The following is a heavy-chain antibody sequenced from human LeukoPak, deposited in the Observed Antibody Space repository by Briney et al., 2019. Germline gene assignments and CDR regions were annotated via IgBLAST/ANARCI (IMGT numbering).Heavy chain of an antibody. CDR2: IRYDGSNK. D-gene: IGHD5/OR15-5a*01. V-gene: IGHV3-30*02. J-gene: IGHJ4*02. CDR3: AKDAECPHPQYYFDY. CDR1: GFTFSSYG. Sequence: PGGSLRLSCAASGFTFSSYGMHWVRQAPGKGLEWVAFIRYDGSNKYYADSVKGRFTISRDNSKNTLYLQMNSLRAEDTAVYYCAKDAECPHPQYYFDYWGQGTLVTVSS.